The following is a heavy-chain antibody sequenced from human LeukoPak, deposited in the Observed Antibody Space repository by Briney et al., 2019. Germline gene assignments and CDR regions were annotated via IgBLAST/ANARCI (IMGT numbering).Heavy chain of an antibody. Sequence: GGTLRLSCAASGFTFSSYGMSWVPQARGKGLEWVSAISGRGGGSFFADSVKGRFTISRDNSKNTLYLQMNSLRAEDTAVYYCAKQGRDWLRDYYYYMDVWGKGTTVTISS. J-gene: IGHJ6*03. CDR2: ISGRGGGS. V-gene: IGHV3-23*01. CDR1: GFTFSSYG. D-gene: IGHD3-9*01. CDR3: AKQGRDWLRDYYYYMDV.